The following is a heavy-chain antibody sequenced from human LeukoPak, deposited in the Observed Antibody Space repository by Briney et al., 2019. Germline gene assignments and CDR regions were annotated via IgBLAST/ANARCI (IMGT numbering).Heavy chain of an antibody. CDR2: INHSGST. J-gene: IGHJ4*02. CDR3: ARARSGDYPYDY. D-gene: IGHD4-17*01. CDR1: GGSFSGYY. V-gene: IGHV4-34*01. Sequence: PSETLSLTCAVYGGSFSGYYWSWIRQPPGKGLEWIGEINHSGSTNYNPSLKSRVTISVDTSKNQFSLKLSSVTAADTAVYYCARARSGDYPYDYWGQGTLVTVSS.